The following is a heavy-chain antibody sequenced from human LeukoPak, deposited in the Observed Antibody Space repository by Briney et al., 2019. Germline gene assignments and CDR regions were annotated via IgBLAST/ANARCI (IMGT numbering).Heavy chain of an antibody. CDR1: GGTFSSYA. CDR2: IIPIFGTA. J-gene: IGHJ4*02. D-gene: IGHD1-7*01. Sequence: GASVTVSCKASGGTFSSYAISWVRQAPGQGLEWMGGIIPIFGTANSAQKFQGRVTITADESTSTAYMELSSLRSEDTAVYYCAREVSGTIGYWGQGTLVTVSS. CDR3: AREVSGTIGY. V-gene: IGHV1-69*13.